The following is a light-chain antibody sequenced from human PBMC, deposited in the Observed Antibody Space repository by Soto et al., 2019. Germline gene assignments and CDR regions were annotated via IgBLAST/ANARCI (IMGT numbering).Light chain of an antibody. CDR3: CSHADSSPYV. CDR1: SSDVGGYNF. CDR2: EVS. J-gene: IGLJ1*01. V-gene: IGLV2-23*02. Sequence: QSALTQPASVFGSPGQSITFSCTGTSSDVGGYNFVSWYQQHPGKAPKLMIYEVSSRPSGVSNRFSGSKSGNTASLTISGLQAEDEAEYYCCSHADSSPYVFGTGTKVTVL.